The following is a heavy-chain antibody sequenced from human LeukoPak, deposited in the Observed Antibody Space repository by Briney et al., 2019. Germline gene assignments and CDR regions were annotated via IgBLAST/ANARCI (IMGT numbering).Heavy chain of an antibody. CDR2: IGDSGEST. D-gene: IGHD5-24*01. Sequence: PGGSLRLSCAASGFTFSVAAMTWVRQAPGKGLEWVSLIGDSGESTYYADSVKGRFTISRDNSKNTLSLQMNSLRVEDTAMYFCAKDIQLSTWGLGTMVTVSS. CDR1: GFTFSVAA. J-gene: IGHJ3*01. CDR3: AKDIQLST. V-gene: IGHV3-23*01.